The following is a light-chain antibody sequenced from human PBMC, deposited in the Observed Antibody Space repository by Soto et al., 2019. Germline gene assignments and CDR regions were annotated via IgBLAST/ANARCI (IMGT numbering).Light chain of an antibody. CDR3: QQSARMPP. J-gene: IGKJ4*01. CDR2: HAS. Sequence: DIQLTQSPSSLSASVGDRVTITCRSSQNINTYLNWYQQRPGEPPKLLIYHASSLKSGVPSRFSGRASGTAFTLTISSLQPEDFGTYYCQQSARMPPFGGGTKLDIK. CDR1: QNINTY. V-gene: IGKV1-39*01.